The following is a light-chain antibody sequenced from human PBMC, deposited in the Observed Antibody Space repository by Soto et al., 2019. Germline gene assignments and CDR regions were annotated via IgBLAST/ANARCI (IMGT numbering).Light chain of an antibody. CDR2: AAS. CDR3: LQKYFYPFT. J-gene: IGKJ3*01. Sequence: AIQMTQSPSSLSASVGDRVTITCRASQGISNDLDWFQQKPGTAPKLLIYAASNFQSGVQARFSGSGSGTDFTLTISSLQPEDFATYYCLQKYFYPFTFGPGTKVDIK. CDR1: QGISND. V-gene: IGKV1-6*01.